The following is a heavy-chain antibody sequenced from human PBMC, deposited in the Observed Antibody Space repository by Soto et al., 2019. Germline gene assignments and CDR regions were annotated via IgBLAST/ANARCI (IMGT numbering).Heavy chain of an antibody. J-gene: IGHJ6*02. D-gene: IGHD6-6*01. CDR1: GYSIRSGYF. CDR3: ARSMYSTSAQLYYGMDV. CDR2: MYHSGIT. V-gene: IGHV4-38-2*01. Sequence: TSETLSLTCAVSGYSIRSGYFWGWIRQPPGKGLEWIGSMYHSGITYYNLSLKSRVTISVDTSKNQLSLKLSSATAADTAVYYCARSMYSTSAQLYYGMDVWGQGTTVTVSS.